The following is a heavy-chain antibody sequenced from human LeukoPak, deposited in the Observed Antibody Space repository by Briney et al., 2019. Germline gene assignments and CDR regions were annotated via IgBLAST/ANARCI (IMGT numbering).Heavy chain of an antibody. D-gene: IGHD3-10*01. J-gene: IGHJ3*02. Sequence: SETLSLTCAVYGGSFSGYYWSWIRQPPGKGLEWIGEINHSGSTNYNPSLKSRVTISVDTSKNQFSLKLSSVTAADTAVYYCARHLINGSGSGPSDAFDIWGQGTMVTVSS. CDR1: GGSFSGYY. CDR2: INHSGST. V-gene: IGHV4-34*01. CDR3: ARHLINGSGSGPSDAFDI.